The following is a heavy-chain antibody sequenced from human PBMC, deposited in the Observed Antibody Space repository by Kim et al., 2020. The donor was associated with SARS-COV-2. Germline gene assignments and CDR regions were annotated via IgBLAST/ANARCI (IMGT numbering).Heavy chain of an antibody. D-gene: IGHD6-13*01. V-gene: IGHV6-1*01. CDR3: ARAAGGQSGLDF. J-gene: IGHJ4*02. CDR2: TYYRSRWLN. Sequence: SQTLSLTCVISGDSVSSNIATRNWVRQSPSRGLEWLGRTYYRSRWLNEYATSVKSRITINPDTPKNQSSLQLSSVTPEDTAVYYCARAAGGQSGLDFWGQ. CDR1: GDSVSSNIAT.